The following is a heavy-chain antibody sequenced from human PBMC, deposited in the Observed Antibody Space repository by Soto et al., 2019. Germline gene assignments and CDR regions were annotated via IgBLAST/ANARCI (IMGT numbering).Heavy chain of an antibody. J-gene: IGHJ4*02. CDR1: GFTFSDYY. CDR2: ISSSASTI. Sequence: QVQLVESGGGSVKPGGSLRLSCAASGFTFSDYYMSWIRQAPRKGLEWFSYISSSASTIYYADSVKGRFTISRDNAKNSLYLQMNSLRAEDTAVYYCARDPQAGYFDYWGQGTLVTVSS. CDR3: ARDPQAGYFDY. V-gene: IGHV3-11*01.